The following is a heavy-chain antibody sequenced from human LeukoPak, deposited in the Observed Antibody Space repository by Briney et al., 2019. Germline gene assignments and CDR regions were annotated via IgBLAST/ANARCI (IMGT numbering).Heavy chain of an antibody. CDR3: TRDLRGDSNWFDP. D-gene: IGHD3-9*01. Sequence: ASVKVSCKTSIYTFSAYCTHWVRQAPGQGLEWMGVINPSGDSTSYPQKFQGRVTVTRDPSTDTVYMELSSLTSEDTAVYYCTRDLRGDSNWFDPWGQGTLVTVSS. CDR2: INPSGDST. CDR1: IYTFSAYC. J-gene: IGHJ5*02. V-gene: IGHV1-46*01.